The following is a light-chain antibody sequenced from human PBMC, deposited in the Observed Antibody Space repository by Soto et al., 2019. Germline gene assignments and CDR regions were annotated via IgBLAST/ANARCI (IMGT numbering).Light chain of an antibody. V-gene: IGKV3-15*01. CDR3: QQYNNWPYT. Sequence: EIVMTQSPATLSVSPGERATLSCRASQTVSSNLAWYQQKRGQAPRLFIYGASTRATGIPARFSGSGSGTDFTLTISSLQSEDFAVYYCQQYNNWPYTFGQGTTLEIK. CDR2: GAS. CDR1: QTVSSN. J-gene: IGKJ2*01.